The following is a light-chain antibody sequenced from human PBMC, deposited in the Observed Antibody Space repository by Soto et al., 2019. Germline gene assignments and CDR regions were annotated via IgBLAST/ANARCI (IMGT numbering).Light chain of an antibody. CDR2: DAS. Sequence: ETVLTQSPGTLSLSPGEIATLSFRASQRVSSYLAWYQQKPGQAPRLLIYDASTRATGIPARFSGSGSGTDFTLTISSLEPEDLAVYYCQQRSNWPSITFGQGTRLEIK. J-gene: IGKJ5*01. CDR3: QQRSNWPSIT. CDR1: QRVSSY. V-gene: IGKV3-11*01.